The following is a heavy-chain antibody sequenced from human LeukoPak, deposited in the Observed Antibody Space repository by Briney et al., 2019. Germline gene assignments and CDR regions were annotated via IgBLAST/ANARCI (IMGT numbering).Heavy chain of an antibody. CDR1: GFSFSRYW. V-gene: IGHV3-74*03. CDR2: INEDGSTT. J-gene: IGHJ5*02. D-gene: IGHD3-10*01. CDR3: ARGVPPCFDP. Sequence: GGSLSLSCAASGFSFSRYWMHWARHSPGKGLVWVSRINEDGSTTTYADSVKGRFTISRDNAKNTLHLQMNSLRAEDTAVYYCARGVPPCFDPWGQGTLVTVSS.